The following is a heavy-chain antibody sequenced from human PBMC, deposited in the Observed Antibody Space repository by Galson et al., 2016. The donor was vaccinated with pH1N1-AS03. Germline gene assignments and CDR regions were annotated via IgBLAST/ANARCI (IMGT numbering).Heavy chain of an antibody. V-gene: IGHV3-9*01. CDR3: AKDIGEAHEYYMDV. Sequence: SLRLSCAPSGFTFDDYAMHWVRQTPGKGLEWVSGIGWNSCCVAYADSVKVRFTISRDNAKNSLYLQMNSLRAEDTALYYCAKDIGEAHEYYMDVWGKGTTVTVSS. D-gene: IGHD3-10*01. J-gene: IGHJ6*03. CDR2: IGWNSCCV. CDR1: GFTFDDYA.